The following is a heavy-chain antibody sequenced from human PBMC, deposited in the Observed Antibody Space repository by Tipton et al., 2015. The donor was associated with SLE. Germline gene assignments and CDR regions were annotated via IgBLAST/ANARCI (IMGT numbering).Heavy chain of an antibody. D-gene: IGHD6-6*01. CDR1: GGSISNSVYY. CDR3: ARVYRSSSPLGYYYYMDV. Sequence: TLSLTCTVSGGSISNSVYYWAWIRQPPGKGLEWIGNMFYSGSPHYNPSLRSRVTISLDTSKTQFSLRLSSVTAADTAVYYCARVYRSSSPLGYYYYMDVWGKGTTVTVSS. CDR2: MFYSGSP. V-gene: IGHV4-39*07. J-gene: IGHJ6*03.